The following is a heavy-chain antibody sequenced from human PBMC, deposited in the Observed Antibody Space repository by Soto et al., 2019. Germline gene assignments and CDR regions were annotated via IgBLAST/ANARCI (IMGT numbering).Heavy chain of an antibody. V-gene: IGHV3-30*18. CDR3: AKDRGIFYYYGSGSHYYYGMDV. D-gene: IGHD3-10*01. J-gene: IGHJ6*02. CDR1: GFTFSSYG. CDR2: ISYDGSNK. Sequence: GGSLRLSCAASGFTFSSYGMHWVRQAPGKGLEWVAVISYDGSNKYYADSVKGRFTISRDNSKNTLYLQMNSLRAEDTAVYYCAKDRGIFYYYGSGSHYYYGMDVWGQGPRSPSP.